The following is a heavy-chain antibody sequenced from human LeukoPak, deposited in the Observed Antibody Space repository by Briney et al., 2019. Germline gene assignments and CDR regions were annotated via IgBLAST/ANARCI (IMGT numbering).Heavy chain of an antibody. V-gene: IGHV3-73*01. J-gene: IGHJ4*02. CDR1: GFTFSGSA. Sequence: GGSLRLSCAASGFTFSGSAMHWVRQASGKGLEWVGRIRSKANSYATAYAASVKGRFTISRDDSKNTACLQMNSLKTEDTAVYYCTTPTTTVTTEVHFDYWGQGTLVTVSS. CDR2: IRSKANSYAT. CDR3: TTPTTTVTTEVHFDY. D-gene: IGHD4-17*01.